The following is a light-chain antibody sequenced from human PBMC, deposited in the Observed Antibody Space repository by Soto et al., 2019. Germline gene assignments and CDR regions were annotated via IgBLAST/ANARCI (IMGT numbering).Light chain of an antibody. CDR1: RSDVGGYKY. Sequence: QSVLTQPASVSGSPGQSITISCTGTRSDVGGYKYVSWYQQHPGKAPKLMIYEVSNRPSGVSNRFSGSKSGNTASLTISGLQAEDEADYYCSSYTSSSTLYVFGTGTKVTVL. J-gene: IGLJ1*01. V-gene: IGLV2-14*01. CDR3: SSYTSSSTLYV. CDR2: EVS.